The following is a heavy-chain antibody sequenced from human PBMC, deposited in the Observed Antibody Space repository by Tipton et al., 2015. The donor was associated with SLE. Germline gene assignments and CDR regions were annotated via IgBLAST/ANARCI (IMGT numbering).Heavy chain of an antibody. V-gene: IGHV4-39*07. J-gene: IGHJ5*02. D-gene: IGHD2-21*02. Sequence: TLSLTCTVSGGSISGTSYYWGWIRQPPGKGLEWIGSIYYTGNTYYNPSLKSRLTMSVDTAKRQFSLRLTSMTAADTAVYYCACGGDTGDWFDPWGQGTLVTVSS. CDR3: ACGGDTGDWFDP. CDR1: GGSISGTSYY. CDR2: IYYTGNT.